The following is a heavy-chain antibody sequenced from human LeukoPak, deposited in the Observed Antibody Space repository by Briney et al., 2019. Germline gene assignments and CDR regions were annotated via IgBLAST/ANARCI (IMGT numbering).Heavy chain of an antibody. V-gene: IGHV3-53*01. Sequence: GGSLRLSCRVSGFTVSSNSMSWVRQAPGKGLEWVSFIYSDNTHYTDSVRGRFTISRDNSKNTLYLQMNSLRAEDTAVYYCASPYYGSGSYTWGQGTLVTVSS. D-gene: IGHD3-10*01. CDR1: GFTVSSNS. CDR3: ASPYYGSGSYT. CDR2: IYSDNT. J-gene: IGHJ5*02.